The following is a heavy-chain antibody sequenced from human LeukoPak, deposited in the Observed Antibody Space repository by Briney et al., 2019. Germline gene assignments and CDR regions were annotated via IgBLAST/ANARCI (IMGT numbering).Heavy chain of an antibody. Sequence: GGSLRLSCAASGFTFSSYWMHWVRQAPGKGLEWVSGISWNSGSIGYADSVKGRFTISRDNAKNSLYLQMNSLRAEDTAVYYCARDPTLRYFDWLTYWGQGTLVTVSS. V-gene: IGHV3-74*01. CDR3: ARDPTLRYFDWLTY. CDR2: ISWNSGSI. D-gene: IGHD3-9*01. J-gene: IGHJ4*02. CDR1: GFTFSSYW.